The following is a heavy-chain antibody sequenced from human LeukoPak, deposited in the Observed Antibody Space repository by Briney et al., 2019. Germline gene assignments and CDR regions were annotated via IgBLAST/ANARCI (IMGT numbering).Heavy chain of an antibody. J-gene: IGHJ6*03. CDR1: GGSFSGYY. V-gene: IGHV4-34*01. CDR2: INHSGST. CDR3: ARDRPTVVTRTNYYYMDV. D-gene: IGHD4-23*01. Sequence: SETLSLTCAVYGGSFSGYYWSWIRQPPGKGLEWIGEINHSGSTNYNPSLKSRVTISVDTSKNQFSLKLSSVTAADTAVYYCARDRPTVVTRTNYYYMDVWGKGTTVTISS.